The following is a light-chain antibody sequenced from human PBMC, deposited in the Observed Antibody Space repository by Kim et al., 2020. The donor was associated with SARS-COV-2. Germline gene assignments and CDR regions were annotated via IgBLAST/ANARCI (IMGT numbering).Light chain of an antibody. V-gene: IGLV4-69*01. CDR3: QTWGTGFVV. J-gene: IGLJ3*02. CDR2: VEKDGSH. CDR1: SEHSKNA. Sequence: ATVKLTCTLNSEHSKNASDWHQQRPEKGHRYLMKVEKDGSHTKGDEVPDRFSGSSSGAERYLTISGLQFEDEAAYYCQTWGTGFVVFGGGTQLTVL.